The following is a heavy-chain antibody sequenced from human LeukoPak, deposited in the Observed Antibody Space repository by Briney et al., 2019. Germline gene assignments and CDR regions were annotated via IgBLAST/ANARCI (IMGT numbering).Heavy chain of an antibody. CDR1: GFTFSSYG. D-gene: IGHD2-21*02. CDR3: AIGGDWNPAGGDY. Sequence: GGSLRLSCAASGFTFSSYGMSWVRQAPGKGLEWASAISGSGGSTYYADSVKGRFTISRDNSKNTLYLQMNSLRAEDTAVYYCAIGGDWNPAGGDYWGQGTLVTVSS. V-gene: IGHV3-23*01. J-gene: IGHJ4*02. CDR2: ISGSGGST.